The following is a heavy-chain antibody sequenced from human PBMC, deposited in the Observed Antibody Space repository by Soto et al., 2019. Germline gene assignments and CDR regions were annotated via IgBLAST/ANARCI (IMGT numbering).Heavy chain of an antibody. CDR2: IYYSGST. J-gene: IGHJ3*02. CDR3: XXAXXXXXXXPFDI. Sequence: QVQLQESGPGLVXXSXTXSLTCTVSGGSIXSGGYYWSWIRQHPGKGLEWIGYIYYSGSTYYNPSLKSRVTISVDTSKNQFSLKLSSVTAADTAVYXXXXAXXXXXXXPFDIWGQGTMVTVSS. V-gene: IGHV4-31*03. CDR1: GGSIXSGGYY.